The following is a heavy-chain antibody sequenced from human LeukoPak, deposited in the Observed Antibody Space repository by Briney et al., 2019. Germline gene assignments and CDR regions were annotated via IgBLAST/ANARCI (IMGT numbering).Heavy chain of an antibody. V-gene: IGHV1-18*01. D-gene: IGHD3-3*01. CDR3: ARESRFLEWLLSREDFDY. CDR2: ISAYNGNT. Sequence: GASVKVSCKASGYTFTSYGISWVRQAPGQGLEWMGWISAYNGNTNYAQKLQGRVTMTTDTSTSTAYMELRSLRSDDTAVYYCARESRFLEWLLSREDFDYWGQGTLVTVSS. J-gene: IGHJ4*02. CDR1: GYTFTSYG.